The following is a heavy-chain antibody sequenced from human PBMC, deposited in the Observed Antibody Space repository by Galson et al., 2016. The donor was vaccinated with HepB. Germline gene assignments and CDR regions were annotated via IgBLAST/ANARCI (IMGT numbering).Heavy chain of an antibody. CDR1: GYTFTGYY. D-gene: IGHD6-19*01. J-gene: IGHJ4*02. CDR3: ARDGTSGWDY. V-gene: IGHV1-2*04. Sequence: SVKVSCKASGYTFTGYYMHWVRQAPGQGLEWMGWINPISGATNYAQKFQGWVTMTRDTSISTAYMELSRLESDDTAVYYCARDGTSGWDYWGQGTLVTVSS. CDR2: INPISGAT.